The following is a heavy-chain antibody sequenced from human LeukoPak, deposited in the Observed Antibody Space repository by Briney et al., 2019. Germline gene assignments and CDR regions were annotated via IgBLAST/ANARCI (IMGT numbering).Heavy chain of an antibody. J-gene: IGHJ4*02. CDR3: TRAEDTSVRGVPYIFDY. Sequence: SETLSLTCTVSGGSISSYYWSWIRQPPGKGLEWIGYIYYSGSTNYNPSLKSRVTISVDTSKNQFSLKLGSVTAADTAVYYCTRAEDTSVRGVPYIFDYWGQGTLVTVSS. CDR2: IYYSGST. V-gene: IGHV4-59*01. CDR1: GGSISSYY. D-gene: IGHD3-10*01.